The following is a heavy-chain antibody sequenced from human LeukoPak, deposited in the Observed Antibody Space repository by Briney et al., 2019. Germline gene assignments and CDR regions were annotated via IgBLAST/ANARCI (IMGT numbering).Heavy chain of an antibody. CDR2: IRCDGSSNK. D-gene: IGHD3-3*01. Sequence: GGSLRLSCAASGFTFSTYDMHWVRQAPGKGLEWVAFIRCDGSSNKYYGDSVKGRFTISRDNSKNTLYLQMDGLRAEDTAVYYCAKDIHVWSGYPEGAFDIWGQGTMVIVSS. J-gene: IGHJ3*02. CDR1: GFTFSTYD. CDR3: AKDIHVWSGYPEGAFDI. V-gene: IGHV3-30*02.